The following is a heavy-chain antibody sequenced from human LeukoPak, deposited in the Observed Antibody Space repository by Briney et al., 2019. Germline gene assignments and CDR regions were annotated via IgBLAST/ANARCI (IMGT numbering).Heavy chain of an antibody. CDR1: GYTFTSYD. V-gene: IGHV1-8*01. J-gene: IGHJ6*02. CDR2: MNPNSGNT. CDR3: ARHSTRRYYYYGMDV. Sequence: ASVKVSCKAPGYTFTSYDINWVRQATGQGLEWMGWMNPNSGNTGYAQKFQGRVTMTRNTSISTAYMELSSLRSEDTAVYYCARHSTRRYYYYGMDVWGQGTTVTVSS.